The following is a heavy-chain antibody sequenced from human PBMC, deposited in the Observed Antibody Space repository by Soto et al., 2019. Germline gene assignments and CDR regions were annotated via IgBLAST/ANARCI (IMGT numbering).Heavy chain of an antibody. V-gene: IGHV1-24*01. CDR1: GYTLTELS. CDR3: ATSYYYDSSGYYSNWFDP. CDR2: FDPEDGET. Sequence: GASVKVSCKVSGYTLTELSMHWVRQAPGKGLEWMGGFDPEDGETIYAQKFQGRVTMTEDTSTDTAYMELSSLRSEDTAVYYCATSYYYDSSGYYSNWFDPWGQGTLVTVYS. J-gene: IGHJ5*02. D-gene: IGHD3-22*01.